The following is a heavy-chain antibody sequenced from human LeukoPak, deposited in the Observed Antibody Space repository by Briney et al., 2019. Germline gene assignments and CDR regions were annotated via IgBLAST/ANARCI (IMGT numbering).Heavy chain of an antibody. CDR3: ARDFSDRGWLQLGNKDY. V-gene: IGHV3-11*01. Sequence: ETLSLTCTVSGGSISSHYWGWIRQAPGKGLEWVSYISSSGSTIYYADSVKGRFTISRDNAKNSLYLQMNSLRAEDTAVYYCARDFSDRGWLQLGNKDYWGQGTLVTVSS. CDR2: ISSSGSTI. J-gene: IGHJ4*02. D-gene: IGHD5-24*01. CDR1: GGSISSHY.